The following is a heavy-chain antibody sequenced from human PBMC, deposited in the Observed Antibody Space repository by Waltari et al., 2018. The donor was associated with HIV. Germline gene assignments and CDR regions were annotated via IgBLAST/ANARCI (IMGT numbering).Heavy chain of an antibody. CDR2: IFSNDEK. V-gene: IGHV2-26*03. CDR1: GVPLNNAKRG. CDR3: ARRYCSSTSCPSAFDI. D-gene: IGHD2-2*01. Sequence: QVTLKESGPVLVKPAETPTLTSTIPGVPLNNAKRGVNRNRQHPGKALEWLAHIFSNDEKSYSTSLKSRLTISKDTSKSQVVLTMTNMDPVDTATYYCARRYCSSTSCPSAFDIWGQGTMVTVSS. J-gene: IGHJ3*02.